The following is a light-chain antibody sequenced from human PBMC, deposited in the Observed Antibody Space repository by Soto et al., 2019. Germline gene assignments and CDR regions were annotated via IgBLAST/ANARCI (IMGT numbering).Light chain of an antibody. V-gene: IGLV2-14*01. J-gene: IGLJ2*01. CDR1: SSDVGDYNF. CDR3: SSYASTSSVV. Sequence: QSVLTQPASVSGSPEQSITISCTGTSSDVGDYNFVSWYRQYPGKAPKLMIYEVTHRPSGVSNRFSGSKSGNTASLTISGLQAEDEADYYCSSYASTSSVVFGGGTKLTVL. CDR2: EVT.